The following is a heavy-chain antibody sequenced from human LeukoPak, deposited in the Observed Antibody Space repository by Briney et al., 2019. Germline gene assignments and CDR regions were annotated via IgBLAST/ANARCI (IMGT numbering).Heavy chain of an antibody. J-gene: IGHJ4*02. CDR1: GFTFSNAW. D-gene: IGHD3-22*01. Sequence: GGSLRLSCAASGFTFSNAWMSWVRQAPGKGLEWVGRIKSKTDGGTTDYAAPVKGRFTISRDDSKNTLYLQMNSLKTEDTAVYYCTTLVYYYDSSGYVYYFDYWGQGTLVTVSS. CDR3: TTLVYYYDSSGYVYYFDY. CDR2: IKSKTDGGTT. V-gene: IGHV3-15*01.